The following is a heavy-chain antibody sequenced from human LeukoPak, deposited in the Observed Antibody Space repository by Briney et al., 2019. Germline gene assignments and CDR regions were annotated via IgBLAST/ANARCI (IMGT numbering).Heavy chain of an antibody. CDR3: ARGPKWSGSYYYFDY. CDR2: MNPNSGNT. CDR1: GYTFTSYD. D-gene: IGHD1-26*01. J-gene: IGHJ4*02. Sequence: GASVKVLCKTSGYTFTSYDINWVRQATGQGLEWMGWMNPNSGNTGYAQKFQGRVTITRNTSITTAYMELSSLRSEDTAVYYCARGPKWSGSYYYFDYWGQGTLVTVSS. V-gene: IGHV1-8*01.